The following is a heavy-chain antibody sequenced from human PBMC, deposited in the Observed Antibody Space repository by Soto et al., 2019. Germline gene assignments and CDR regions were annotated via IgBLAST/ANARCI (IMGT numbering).Heavy chain of an antibody. J-gene: IGHJ4*02. D-gene: IGHD6-13*01. Sequence: QITLKESGPTLVKPTQTLTLTCIFSGVSLSTSGVGVGWIRQPPGKALEWLALIFWDDDKRYSPSLKSRLTIXKXFSKNQAVLTMTNMDPADTATYYCAHRGGNSLTFDYWGQGTLVTVSS. CDR2: IFWDDDK. V-gene: IGHV2-5*02. CDR3: AHRGGNSLTFDY. CDR1: GVSLSTSGVG.